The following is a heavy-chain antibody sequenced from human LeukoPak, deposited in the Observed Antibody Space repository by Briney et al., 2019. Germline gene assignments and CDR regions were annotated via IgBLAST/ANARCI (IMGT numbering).Heavy chain of an antibody. Sequence: GGSLRLSCAASGFTFSSYSMNWVRQAPGKGLEWVSSISSSSSYIYYADSVKGRFTISRDNAKNSLYLQMNSLRAEDTAVYYCARERGYDILTGLRGSWGQGTLVTVSS. J-gene: IGHJ5*02. CDR2: ISSSSSYI. CDR1: GFTFSSYS. D-gene: IGHD3-9*01. CDR3: ARERGYDILTGLRGS. V-gene: IGHV3-21*01.